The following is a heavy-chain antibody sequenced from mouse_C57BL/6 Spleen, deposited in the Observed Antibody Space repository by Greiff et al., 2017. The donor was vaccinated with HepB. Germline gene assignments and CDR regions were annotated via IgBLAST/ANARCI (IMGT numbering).Heavy chain of an antibody. CDR2: INPNNGGT. CDR3: ARFYYGKNWYFDV. D-gene: IGHD2-1*01. Sequence: VQLQQSGPELVKPGASVKIPCKASGYTFTDYNMDWVKQSHGKSLEWIGDINPNNGGTIYNQKFKGKATLTVDKSSSTAYMELRSLTSEDTAVYYCARFYYGKNWYFDVWGTGTTVTVSS. V-gene: IGHV1-18*01. J-gene: IGHJ1*03. CDR1: GYTFTDYN.